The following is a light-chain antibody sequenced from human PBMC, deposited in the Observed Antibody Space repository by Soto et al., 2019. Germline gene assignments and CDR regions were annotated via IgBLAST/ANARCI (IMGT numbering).Light chain of an antibody. Sequence: DIQMTQSPSSLSASVGDRVTITCRASQSISSYLNWYQQKPGKAPKLLIYAASSLQSGVPSRFSGSGSGTDFTRTISSLQPEAFATYYCQQSYSTPAFGPGTKVDIK. CDR2: AAS. CDR1: QSISSY. J-gene: IGKJ3*01. CDR3: QQSYSTPA. V-gene: IGKV1-39*01.